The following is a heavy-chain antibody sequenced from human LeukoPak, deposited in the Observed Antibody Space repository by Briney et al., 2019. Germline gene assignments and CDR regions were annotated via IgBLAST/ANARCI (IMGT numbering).Heavy chain of an antibody. V-gene: IGHV3-49*04. CDR1: GFTFGDHP. D-gene: IGHD3-3*01. Sequence: GGSLRLSCTSSGFTFGDHPMIWVRQAPGKGLEWVSFIRTKTYGETTNYAASVKGRFTISRDDSKGIAYLQMNSLKTEDTAMYYCTRDKTRFLEYDIWGQGTMVTVSS. CDR2: IRTKTYGETT. CDR3: TRDKTRFLEYDI. J-gene: IGHJ3*02.